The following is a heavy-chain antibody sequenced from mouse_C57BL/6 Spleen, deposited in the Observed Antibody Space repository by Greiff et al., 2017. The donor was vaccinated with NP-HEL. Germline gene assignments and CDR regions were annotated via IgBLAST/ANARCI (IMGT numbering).Heavy chain of an antibody. CDR2: IYPGGGYT. CDR3: ARHIDYAPYYAMDY. J-gene: IGHJ4*01. Sequence: QVQLQQSGTELVKPGASVKLSCKASGYTFTNYWIGWAKQRPGHGLEWIGDIYPGGGYTNYNEKFKGKATLTADKSSGTAYMQFSSLTSEDSAIYYCARHIDYAPYYAMDYWGQGTSVTVSS. CDR1: GYTFTNYW. V-gene: IGHV1-63*01. D-gene: IGHD2-4*01.